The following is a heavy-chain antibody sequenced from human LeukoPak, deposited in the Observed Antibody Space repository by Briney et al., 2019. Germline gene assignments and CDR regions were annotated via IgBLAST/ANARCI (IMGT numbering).Heavy chain of an antibody. CDR3: VRDDRSDSGYYYDND. CDR1: GFIFHNYW. J-gene: IGHJ4*02. Sequence: GGSLRLSCAASGFIFHNYWMGWVRQAPGKALEYVGNIKGDGSEKYYVDSLKGRFTIYRDNAKNSLYLQMNNLRVEDTAVYYCVRDDRSDSGYYYDNDWGQGTLVTVSS. D-gene: IGHD3-16*01. V-gene: IGHV3-7*01. CDR2: IKGDGSEK.